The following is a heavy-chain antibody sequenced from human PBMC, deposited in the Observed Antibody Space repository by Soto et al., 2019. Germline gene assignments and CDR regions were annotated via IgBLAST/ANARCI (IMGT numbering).Heavy chain of an antibody. D-gene: IGHD3-10*01. J-gene: IGHJ5*02. CDR3: ARARLSRSWWFDP. Sequence: PSETLSLTCTVSGGSVRSESYYRSCIRQPPGKGLEWIGYIYYSGSTNYNPSLKSRVTISVDTSKNQFSLKLSSVTAADTAVYYCARARLSRSWWFDPWGQGTLVTVSS. CDR2: IYYSGST. CDR1: GGSVRSESYY. V-gene: IGHV4-61*01.